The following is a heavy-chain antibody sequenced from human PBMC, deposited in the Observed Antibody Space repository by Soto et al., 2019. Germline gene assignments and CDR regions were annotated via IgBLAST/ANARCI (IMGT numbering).Heavy chain of an antibody. CDR2: IRSNGRT. CDR3: AKTRLYDNNEYHRDGFDV. J-gene: IGHJ3*01. Sequence: EVQLVESGGGLVQPGGSLELSCAASGFTFSASAMHWVRQASGKGLEWVGRIRSNGRTAYAASMQGRFTISRDNSKDTLFLQMNTLRVEDTAVYYCAKTRLYDNNEYHRDGFDVWGPGTAVTVSS. V-gene: IGHV3-73*02. CDR1: GFTFSASA. D-gene: IGHD3-22*01.